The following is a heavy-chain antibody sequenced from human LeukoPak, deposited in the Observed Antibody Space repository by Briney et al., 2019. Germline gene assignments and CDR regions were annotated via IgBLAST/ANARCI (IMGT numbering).Heavy chain of an antibody. Sequence: SGGSLRLSCAASGFTLSNYAMSWVRQAPGKGLEWVSSISGSDITYYPDSVKGRFTISRDNSKNMLHLQMNSLRAEDTAVYYCAKRPGSAAGGTFEYWGQGTLVTVSS. V-gene: IGHV3-23*01. J-gene: IGHJ4*02. CDR3: AKRPGSAAGGTFEY. D-gene: IGHD6-13*01. CDR1: GFTLSNYA. CDR2: ISGSDIT.